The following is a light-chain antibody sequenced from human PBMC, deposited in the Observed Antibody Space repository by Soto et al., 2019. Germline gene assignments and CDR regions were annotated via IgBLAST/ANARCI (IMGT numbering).Light chain of an antibody. CDR1: QSVSSNY. Sequence: ETVLTQSPGTLSLSPGERGTLSCRASQSVSSNYLAWYQQKPGQAPRLLIYGASSRATGIPDRFSGSGSGTDFTLTISRLEPEDVAVYYFQQYGSSPRTFGQGTKVEIK. CDR2: GAS. J-gene: IGKJ1*01. V-gene: IGKV3-20*01. CDR3: QQYGSSPRT.